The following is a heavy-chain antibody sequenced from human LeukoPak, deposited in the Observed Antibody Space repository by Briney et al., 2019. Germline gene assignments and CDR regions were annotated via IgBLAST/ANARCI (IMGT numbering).Heavy chain of an antibody. CDR3: ARHNGHSSSHFDY. J-gene: IGHJ4*02. Sequence: NTSETLSLTCTVSGGSINKYSYYWGWIRQPPGKGLEWIGSIYYNGGTIYDPSLKSRVTISVDTSKNQFSLRLSSVTAADTAVYFCARHNGHSSSHFDYWGQGTLVTVSS. D-gene: IGHD6-13*01. CDR2: IYYNGGT. V-gene: IGHV4-39*01. CDR1: GGSINKYSYY.